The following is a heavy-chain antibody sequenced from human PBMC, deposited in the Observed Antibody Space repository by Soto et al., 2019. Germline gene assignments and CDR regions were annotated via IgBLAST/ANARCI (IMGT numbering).Heavy chain of an antibody. CDR2: IYHGGNT. Sequence: LSLTCGVSGGSISSGGYSWTWIRQPPGKGLEWIGYIYHGGNTYYNPSLKSRVIISVDRSKNQFSLKLNSVTAADTAVYYCARGDFWSGYAYGYWGQGTLVTVSS. V-gene: IGHV4-30-2*01. J-gene: IGHJ4*02. CDR1: GGSISSGGYS. D-gene: IGHD3-3*01. CDR3: ARGDFWSGYAYGY.